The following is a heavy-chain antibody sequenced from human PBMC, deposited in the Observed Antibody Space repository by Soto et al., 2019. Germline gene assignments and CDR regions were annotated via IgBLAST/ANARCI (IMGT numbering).Heavy chain of an antibody. Sequence: QLQLQESGPGLVKPSETLSLTCTVSGGSISSSSYYWGWIRQPPGKGLEWIGSIYYSGSTYYNPSLKSRVTISVDTSKTQFCLKLSSVTAADTAVYYCARRLRGYYRNIVQEIQDSGQGTLVTVSS. J-gene: IGHJ4*02. CDR3: ARRLRGYYRNIVQEIQD. D-gene: IGHD3-10*01. CDR2: IYYSGST. V-gene: IGHV4-39*01. CDR1: GGSISSSSYY.